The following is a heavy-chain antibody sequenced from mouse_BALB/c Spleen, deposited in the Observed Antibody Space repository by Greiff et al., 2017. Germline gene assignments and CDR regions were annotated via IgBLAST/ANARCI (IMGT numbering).Heavy chain of an antibody. V-gene: IGHV14-1*02. J-gene: IGHJ4*01. Sequence: EVQLQQSGAELVRPGALVKLSCKASGFNIKDYYMHWVKQRPEQGQEWIGWIDPENGNTIYDPKFQGKASITADTSSNTAYLQLSSLTSEDTAVYYCASGGYDYEMDYWGQGTSVTVSS. CDR2: IDPENGNT. CDR1: GFNIKDYY. CDR3: ASGGYDYEMDY. D-gene: IGHD2-4*01.